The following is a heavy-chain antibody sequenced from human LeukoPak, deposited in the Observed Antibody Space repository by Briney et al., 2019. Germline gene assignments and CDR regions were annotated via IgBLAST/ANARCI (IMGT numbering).Heavy chain of an antibody. D-gene: IGHD3-3*01. Sequence: ASVKVSCKASGYTFTGYYMHWVRQAPGQGLEWMGWINPNSGGTNYAQKFQGRVTMTRDTSISTAYMELSRLRSDDTAVYYCARAITIFGVVSPNGYWGQGTLVTVSS. CDR3: ARAITIFGVVSPNGY. CDR1: GYTFTGYY. V-gene: IGHV1-2*02. J-gene: IGHJ4*02. CDR2: INPNSGGT.